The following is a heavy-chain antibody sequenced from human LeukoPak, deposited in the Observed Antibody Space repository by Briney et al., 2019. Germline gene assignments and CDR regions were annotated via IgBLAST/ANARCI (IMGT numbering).Heavy chain of an antibody. CDR2: IKQDGSAK. CDR1: GFTFSTYW. J-gene: IGHJ4*02. Sequence: TGGSLRLSCAASGFTFSTYWMHWVRQAPGKGPEWVANIKQDGSAKFYVDSVKGRFTISRDNAKKSAYLQMNSLRAEDTAVYYCVRAMDSWGQGTLVTVSS. CDR3: VRAMDS. V-gene: IGHV3-7*03.